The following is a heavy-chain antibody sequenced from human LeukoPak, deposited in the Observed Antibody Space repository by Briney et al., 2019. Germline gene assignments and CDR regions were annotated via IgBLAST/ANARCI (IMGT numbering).Heavy chain of an antibody. V-gene: IGHV3-23*01. Sequence: PGGSLRLSCAASGFTFSSYAMSWVRQGPGKGLEWVSAISGSGGSTYYADSVKGRFIISRDNAKNSPYLQMNSLRAEDTAVYYCARSGRRDGRLSAFDIWGQGTMVTVSS. CDR3: ARSGRRDGRLSAFDI. J-gene: IGHJ3*02. CDR1: GFTFSSYA. CDR2: ISGSGGST. D-gene: IGHD5-24*01.